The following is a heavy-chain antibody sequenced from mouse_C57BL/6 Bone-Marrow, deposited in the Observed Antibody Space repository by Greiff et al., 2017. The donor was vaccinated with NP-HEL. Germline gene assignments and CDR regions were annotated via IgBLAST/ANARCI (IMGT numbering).Heavy chain of an antibody. CDR3: TIYYGSSYGYFDV. CDR2: ISSGGDYI. V-gene: IGHV5-9-1*02. Sequence: EVKLMESGEGLVKPGGSLKLSCAASGFTFSSYAMSWVRQTPEKRLEWVAYISSGGDYIYYADTVKGRFTISRDNARNTLYLQMSSLKSEDTAMYYCTIYYGSSYGYFDVWGTGTTVTVSS. J-gene: IGHJ1*03. D-gene: IGHD1-1*01. CDR1: GFTFSSYA.